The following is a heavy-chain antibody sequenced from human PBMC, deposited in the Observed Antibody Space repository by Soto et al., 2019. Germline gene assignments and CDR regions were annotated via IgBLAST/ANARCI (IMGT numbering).Heavy chain of an antibody. Sequence: SETLSLTCTVSGGSTSSYYWSWIRQPPGKGLEWIGYICYSGSTNYNPSLKSRVTISVDTSKNQFSLKLSSVTAADTAVYYCARGGIGLFDYWGQGTLVTVS. CDR2: ICYSGST. D-gene: IGHD3-10*01. CDR3: ARGGIGLFDY. V-gene: IGHV4-59*01. CDR1: GGSTSSYY. J-gene: IGHJ4*02.